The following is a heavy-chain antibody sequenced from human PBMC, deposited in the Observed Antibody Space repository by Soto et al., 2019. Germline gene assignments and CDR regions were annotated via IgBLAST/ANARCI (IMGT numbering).Heavy chain of an antibody. CDR3: AKDWYWSNWYDP. V-gene: IGHV3-23*01. CDR2: ISDDGGST. Sequence: EMQLLESGGGLVQPGESLRLSCAASGFTFLNYAMTWVRQAPGKGLEWVSTISDDGGSTYYADSVRGRLTISRDNSKNTLYLHMNSLTGGDTAVYYCAKDWYWSNWYDPWGHGTLVTVSS. CDR1: GFTFLNYA. D-gene: IGHD2-8*02. J-gene: IGHJ5*02.